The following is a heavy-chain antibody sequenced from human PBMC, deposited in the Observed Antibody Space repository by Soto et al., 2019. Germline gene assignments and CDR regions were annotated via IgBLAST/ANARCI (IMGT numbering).Heavy chain of an antibody. CDR1: GFTFTSSA. D-gene: IGHD3-16*02. J-gene: IGHJ4*02. V-gene: IGHV1-58*02. CDR3: AAVPWYYDYIWGSYRYRTFHY. Sequence: SVKVSCKASGFTFTSSAIQWVRQARGQRLEWIGWIVVGSDNTNYAQKLQKRVTITRDMSTSTAYMKLSSLRYEEKAVYYCAAVPWYYDYIWGSYRYRTFHYWGQGTLVTVSS. CDR2: IVVGSDNT.